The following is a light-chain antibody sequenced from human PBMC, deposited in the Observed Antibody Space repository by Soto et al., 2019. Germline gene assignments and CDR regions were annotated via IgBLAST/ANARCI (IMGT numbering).Light chain of an antibody. Sequence: IHMTHSPSSLSASLGDIVIMTFRANESVNNYLNWFQQKPGKAPNLLIYAASNLRSGVPPRFSGRGSGTDFTLTISSLQSEDFATYFCQQTDRSPLTFGRGTKVDIK. J-gene: IGKJ4*01. CDR1: ESVNNY. CDR2: AAS. CDR3: QQTDRSPLT. V-gene: IGKV1-39*01.